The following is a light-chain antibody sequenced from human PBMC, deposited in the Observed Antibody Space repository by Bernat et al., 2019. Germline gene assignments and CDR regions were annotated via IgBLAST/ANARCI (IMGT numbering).Light chain of an antibody. Sequence: EIVMTQSPLSLPVTPGEPASISCRSSQSLLYSDGNTYLDWYLQKPGQSPHLLIYSVSSRASGVPDRFSGSGSGTDFTLKISRVEAEDVGVYYCMRGVQRLVFGGETRVEIK. V-gene: IGKV2-28*01. CDR2: SVS. CDR3: MRGVQRLV. J-gene: IGKJ4*01. CDR1: QSLLYSDGNTY.